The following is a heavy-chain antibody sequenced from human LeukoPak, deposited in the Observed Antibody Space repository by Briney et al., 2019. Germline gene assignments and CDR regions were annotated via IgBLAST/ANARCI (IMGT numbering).Heavy chain of an antibody. J-gene: IGHJ6*03. CDR1: GGSISSYY. V-gene: IGHV4-59*01. CDR2: IYYSGST. Sequence: SETLSLTCTVSGGSISSYYWSWIRQPPGKGLEWIGYIYYSGSTNYNPSLKSRVTISVDTSKNQFSLKLSSVTAADTAVYYCARDVWGYYYYMDVWGKGTTVTVSS. CDR3: ARDVWGYYYYMDV. D-gene: IGHD1-26*01.